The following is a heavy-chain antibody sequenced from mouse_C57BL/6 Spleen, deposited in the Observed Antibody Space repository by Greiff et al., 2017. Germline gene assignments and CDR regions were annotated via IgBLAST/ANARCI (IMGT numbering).Heavy chain of an antibody. D-gene: IGHD2-3*01. J-gene: IGHJ3*01. CDR3: ARSGYSPFAY. CDR2: INPSTGGT. CDR1: GYSFTGYY. Sequence: VQLKASGPALVKPGASVKISCKASGYSFTGYYMNWVKQSPEKSLEWIGEINPSTGGTTYNQKFKAKATLTVDKSSSTAYMQLKSLTSEDSAVYYCARSGYSPFAYWGQGTLVTVSA. V-gene: IGHV1-42*01.